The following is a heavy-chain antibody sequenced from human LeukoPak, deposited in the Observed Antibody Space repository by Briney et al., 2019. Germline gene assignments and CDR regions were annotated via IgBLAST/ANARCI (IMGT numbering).Heavy chain of an antibody. Sequence: SVKVSCKASGGTFSSYAISWVRQAPGQGLEWMGRIIPILGIANYAQKFQGRVTMTRDTSTSTVYMELSSLRSEDTAVYYCARGGGSWFHYFDYWGQGTLVTVSS. CDR3: ARGGGSWFHYFDY. J-gene: IGHJ4*02. CDR2: IIPILGIA. CDR1: GGTFSSYA. D-gene: IGHD6-13*01. V-gene: IGHV1-69*04.